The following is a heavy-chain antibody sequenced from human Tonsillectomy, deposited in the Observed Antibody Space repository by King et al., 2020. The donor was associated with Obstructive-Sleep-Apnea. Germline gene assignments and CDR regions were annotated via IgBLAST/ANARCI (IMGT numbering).Heavy chain of an antibody. J-gene: IGHJ4*02. V-gene: IGHV5-10-1*01. CDR1: GYSFTSYW. CDR3: SRHEEPY. CDR2: IHPSDSNT. Sequence: VQLVESGAEVRKPGESLRISCKGFGYSFTSYWISWVRQMPGKGLAWMGRIHPSDSNTNYSPSFQGHVTISADKSISTAYLQWSSLKASDTAIYYCSRHEEPYWGQGTLVTVST.